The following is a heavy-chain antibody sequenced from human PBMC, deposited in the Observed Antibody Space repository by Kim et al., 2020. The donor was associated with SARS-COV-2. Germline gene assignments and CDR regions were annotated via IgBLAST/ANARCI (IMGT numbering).Heavy chain of an antibody. CDR2: IIPILGIA. CDR1: GGTFTSFA. D-gene: IGHD3-9*01. J-gene: IGHJ4*02. Sequence: SVKVSCKASGGTFTSFAISWVRQAPGQGLEWMGRIIPILGIANYAQKFQGRVTITADKSTSTAYMELSSLRSEDTAVYYCARDEGSGILAGGDYLGQGT. CDR3: ARDEGSGILAGGDY. V-gene: IGHV1-69*04.